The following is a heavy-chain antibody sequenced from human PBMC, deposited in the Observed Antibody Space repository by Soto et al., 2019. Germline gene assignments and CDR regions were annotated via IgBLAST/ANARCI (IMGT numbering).Heavy chain of an antibody. Sequence: SVKVSCKASGGTFSSYAISWVRQAPGQGLEWMGGIIPVVGAANYAQKFQGRVTITADTSTGTAYMELSSLRSEDTAVYYCERGLERLRDLRFLEWSPPPCGMDVWGQGTTVTVSS. D-gene: IGHD3-3*01. V-gene: IGHV1-69*06. CDR3: ERGLERLRDLRFLEWSPPPCGMDV. CDR2: IIPVVGAA. J-gene: IGHJ6*02. CDR1: GGTFSSYA.